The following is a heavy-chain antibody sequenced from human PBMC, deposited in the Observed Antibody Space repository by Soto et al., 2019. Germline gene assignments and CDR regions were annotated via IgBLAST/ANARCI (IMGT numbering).Heavy chain of an antibody. D-gene: IGHD5-18*01. V-gene: IGHV5-51*01. CDR1: GYRFTIYW. CDR3: ARLGYSYGSYGMDV. Sequence: GESLKISCEDSGYRFTIYWIAWVRQMPGKGLEWMGIVYVDDSDTKYSPSFEGQVTISADKSISTAYLQRSSLKASDTAMYYCARLGYSYGSYGMDVWGQGTTVTVS. CDR2: VYVDDSDT. J-gene: IGHJ6*02.